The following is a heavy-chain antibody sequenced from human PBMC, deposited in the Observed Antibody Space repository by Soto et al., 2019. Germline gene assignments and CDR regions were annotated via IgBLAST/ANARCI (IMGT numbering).Heavy chain of an antibody. V-gene: IGHV4-34*01. CDR2: INHSGNT. CDR1: GGSFSGYY. J-gene: IGHJ4*02. Sequence: QVQLQQWGAGLLKPSETLSLTCAVYGGSFSGYYWSWIRQPPGKGLEWIGEINHSGNTNYNPSLKSRVTISVDTSKNQFSLKLNSVTAADTAVYYCTRAAPRYCSGTTCYSGSDYWGQGTLVTVSS. CDR3: TRAAPRYCSGTTCYSGSDY. D-gene: IGHD2-15*01.